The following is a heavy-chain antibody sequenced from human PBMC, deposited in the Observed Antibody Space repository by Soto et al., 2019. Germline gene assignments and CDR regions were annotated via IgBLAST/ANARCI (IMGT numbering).Heavy chain of an antibody. V-gene: IGHV4-31*03. J-gene: IGHJ6*03. CDR1: GGSISSGGYY. D-gene: IGHD2-2*01. CDR2: IYYSGST. Sequence: PSETLSLTCTVSGGSISSGGYYWSWIRQHPGKGLEWIGYIYYSGSTYYNPSLKSRVTISVDTSKNQFSLKLSSVTAADTAVYYCARTLRGYCSSTSCWGAYYYYMDVWGKGTTVTVSS. CDR3: ARTLRGYCSSTSCWGAYYYYMDV.